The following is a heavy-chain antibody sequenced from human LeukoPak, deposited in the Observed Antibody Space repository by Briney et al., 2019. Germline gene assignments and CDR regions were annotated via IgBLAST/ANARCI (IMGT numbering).Heavy chain of an antibody. V-gene: IGHV1-18*01. CDR1: GYTFTSYG. J-gene: IGHJ2*01. Sequence: AASVKVSCKASGYTFTSYGISWVRQAPGQGLEWMGWISAYNGNTNYAQKLQGRVTMTTDTSTSTAYMELRSLRSDDTAVYYCATALKGGAVTTPRWYFDLWGRGTLVTVSS. D-gene: IGHD4-17*01. CDR2: ISAYNGNT. CDR3: ATALKGGAVTTPRWYFDL.